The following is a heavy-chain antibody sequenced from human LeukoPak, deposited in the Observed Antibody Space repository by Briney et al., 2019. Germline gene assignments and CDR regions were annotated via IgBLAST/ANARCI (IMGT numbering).Heavy chain of an antibody. CDR1: GYTFTSYG. CDR3: ARDSQITIFGVVITPYYFDY. V-gene: IGHV1-18*01. Sequence: ASVKVSCKASGYTFTSYGISWVRQAPGQGLEWMGWISAYNGNTNYAQKRQGRVTMTTDTSTSTAYMELRSLRSDDTAVYYCARDSQITIFGVVITPYYFDYWGQGTLVTVSS. J-gene: IGHJ4*02. CDR2: ISAYNGNT. D-gene: IGHD3-3*01.